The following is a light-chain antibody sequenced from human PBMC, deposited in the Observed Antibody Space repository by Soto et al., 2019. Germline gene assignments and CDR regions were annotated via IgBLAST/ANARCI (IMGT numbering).Light chain of an antibody. J-gene: IGKJ1*01. CDR3: QKYNSAMWT. CDR2: GGS. V-gene: IGKV1-27*01. CDR1: LGIANY. Sequence: DIQMTQSASSVSASVGDRVTISCRASLGIANYVLWYQQRPGKVPKLLIYGGSSLLSGVPSRFSGSGSGTDFTLTISSLQPEDVGTYYCQKYNSAMWTFGQGTKVDIK.